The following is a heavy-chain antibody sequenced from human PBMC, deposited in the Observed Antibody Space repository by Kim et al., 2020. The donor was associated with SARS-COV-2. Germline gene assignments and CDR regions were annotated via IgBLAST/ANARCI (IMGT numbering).Heavy chain of an antibody. J-gene: IGHJ4*02. D-gene: IGHD2-15*01. CDR3: ARGFNDDSSGIDY. Sequence: YAESLESRITISRDNDQKTVYLQMNNLRVGDTAVYYCARGFNDDSSGIDYWGQGTPVTVSP. V-gene: IGHV3-74*03.